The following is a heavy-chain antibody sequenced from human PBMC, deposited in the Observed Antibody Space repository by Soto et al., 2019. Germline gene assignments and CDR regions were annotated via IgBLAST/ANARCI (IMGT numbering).Heavy chain of an antibody. J-gene: IGHJ4*02. D-gene: IGHD3-22*01. CDR3: ARGRTDYYDSSGYYYGWDYYFDY. CDR2: IYHSGST. V-gene: IGHV4-30-2*01. CDR1: GGYSSGGGDC. Sequence: SETQYHTCTVSGGYSSGGGDCWSWIRQPPGKVLEWIGYIYHSGSTYYNPSLKSRVTISVDRSKNQFSLKLSSVTAADTAVYYCARGRTDYYDSSGYYYGWDYYFDYWGQGTLVTVSS.